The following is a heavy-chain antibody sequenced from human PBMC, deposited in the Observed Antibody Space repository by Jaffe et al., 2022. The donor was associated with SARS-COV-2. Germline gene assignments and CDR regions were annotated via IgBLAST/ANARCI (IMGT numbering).Heavy chain of an antibody. Sequence: EVQLLESGGGLVQPGGSLRLSCAASGFTFSSYAMSWVRQAPGKGLEWVSAISGSGGSTYYADSVKGRFTISRDNSKNTLYLQMNSLRAEDTAVYYCAKGPPLPYATWGYFDYWGQGTLVTVSS. J-gene: IGHJ4*02. CDR3: AKGPPLPYATWGYFDY. V-gene: IGHV3-23*01. CDR2: ISGSGGST. CDR1: GFTFSSYA. D-gene: IGHD2-2*01.